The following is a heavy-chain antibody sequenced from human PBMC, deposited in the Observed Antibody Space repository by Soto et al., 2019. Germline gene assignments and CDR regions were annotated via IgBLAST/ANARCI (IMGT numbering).Heavy chain of an antibody. CDR2: IYYSGST. D-gene: IGHD6-13*01. CDR1: GGSISSGDYY. CDR3: ARERPDGSRLDP. V-gene: IGHV4-30-4*01. J-gene: IGHJ5*02. Sequence: QVQLQESGPGLVKPSQTLSLTCTVSGGSISSGDYYWSWIRQPPGQGLEWIGYIYYSGSTYYNPSIKSRVTISVDTSKHQLSLKLSSVTAADTAVYYCARERPDGSRLDPWGQGTLVTVSS.